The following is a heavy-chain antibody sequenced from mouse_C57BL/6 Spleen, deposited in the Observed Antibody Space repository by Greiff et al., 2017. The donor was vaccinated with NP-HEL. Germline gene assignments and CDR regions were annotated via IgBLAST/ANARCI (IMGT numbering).Heavy chain of an antibody. CDR3: ARGERSYYFDY. D-gene: IGHD1-1*01. V-gene: IGHV1-80*01. J-gene: IGHJ2*01. CDR1: GYAFSSYW. CDR2: IYPGDGDT. Sequence: QVQLQQSGAELVKPGASVKISCKASGYAFSSYWMNGVKQRPGKGLEWIGQIYPGDGDTNYNGKFKGKATLTADKSSSTAYMQLSSLTSEDSAVYFCARGERSYYFDYWGQGTTLTVSS.